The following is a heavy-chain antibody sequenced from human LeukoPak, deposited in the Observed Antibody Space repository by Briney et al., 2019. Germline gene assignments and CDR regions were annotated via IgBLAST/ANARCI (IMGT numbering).Heavy chain of an antibody. Sequence: GGSLRLSCAASGFTFSSYWMNWVRQAPGKGLEWVAIIKQDGSEKYYVDSVKGRFTISRDNSKNTLYLQVNSLRAEDTAVYYCAKFQPRVTTFDYWGQGTLVTVSS. V-gene: IGHV3-7*03. CDR1: GFTFSSYW. J-gene: IGHJ4*02. D-gene: IGHD4-17*01. CDR3: AKFQPRVTTFDY. CDR2: IKQDGSEK.